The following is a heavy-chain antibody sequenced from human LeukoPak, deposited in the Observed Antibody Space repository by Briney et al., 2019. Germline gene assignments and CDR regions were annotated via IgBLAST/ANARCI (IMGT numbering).Heavy chain of an antibody. D-gene: IGHD4-17*01. V-gene: IGHV3-11*06. CDR3: ASGDYGDSGY. J-gene: IGHJ4*02. Sequence: GGSLRLSCAASGFTFSDYYMSWIRQAPGNGLEWVSYISSSSSYTNYADSVKGRFTISRDNAKNSLYPQMNSLRAEDTAVYYCASGDYGDSGYWGQGTLVTVSS. CDR1: GFTFSDYY. CDR2: ISSSSSYT.